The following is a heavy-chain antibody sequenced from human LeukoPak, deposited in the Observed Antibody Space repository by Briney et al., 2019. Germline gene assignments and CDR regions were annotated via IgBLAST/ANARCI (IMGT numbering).Heavy chain of an antibody. CDR1: GGSFSTYY. D-gene: IGHD5-24*01. Sequence: SETLSLTCAVYGGSFSTYYWSWIRQPPGRGLEWIGEINHSGTINYNPSLESRVTMSLDTSKNQLSLKLRSVTAADTAVYYCASNPHRDGPLNCWGQGTLVTVSS. CDR3: ASNPHRDGPLNC. CDR2: INHSGTI. V-gene: IGHV4-34*01. J-gene: IGHJ4*02.